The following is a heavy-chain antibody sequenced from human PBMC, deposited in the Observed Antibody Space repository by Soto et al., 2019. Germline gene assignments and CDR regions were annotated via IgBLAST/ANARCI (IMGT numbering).Heavy chain of an antibody. CDR2: IYDSGST. D-gene: IGHD5-12*01. CDR3: AREKRPIVATSGYFDY. CDR1: GGSISSGGYY. J-gene: IGHJ4*02. V-gene: IGHV4-31*03. Sequence: QVQLQESGPGLVKPSQTLSLTCTVSGGSISSGGYYWSWIRQHPGKGLEWVGYIYDSGSTYYNPSLKSRVTISVDTSKNQFSLKLSSVTAADTAVYYCAREKRPIVATSGYFDYWGQGTLVTVSS.